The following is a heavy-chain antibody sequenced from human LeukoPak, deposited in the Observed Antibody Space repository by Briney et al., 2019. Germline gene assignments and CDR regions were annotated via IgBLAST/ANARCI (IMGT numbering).Heavy chain of an antibody. CDR1: GGTFSSYA. CDR3: AREVGYYYGSGSYSY. V-gene: IGHV1-69*05. J-gene: IGHJ4*02. CDR2: IIPIFGTA. Sequence: SVKVSCKASGGTFSSYAISWVRQAPGQGLEWMGGIIPIFGTANYAQKFQGRVTITTDESTSTAYMELSSLRSEDTAVYYCAREVGYYYGSGSYSYWGQGTLVTVSS. D-gene: IGHD3-10*01.